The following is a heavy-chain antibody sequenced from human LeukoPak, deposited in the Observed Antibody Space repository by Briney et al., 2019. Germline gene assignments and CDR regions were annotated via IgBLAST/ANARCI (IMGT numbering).Heavy chain of an antibody. Sequence: PGGSLRLSCAVSGFTFSTKSMNWVRQAPGKGLEWVSYITADSGTTYYADSVKGRFTISRDNAKNSLYLQMNSLRDEDTAVCYCASRDYFDYWGQGTLVTVSS. J-gene: IGHJ4*02. CDR2: ITADSGTT. CDR3: ASRDYFDY. V-gene: IGHV3-48*02. CDR1: GFTFSTKS.